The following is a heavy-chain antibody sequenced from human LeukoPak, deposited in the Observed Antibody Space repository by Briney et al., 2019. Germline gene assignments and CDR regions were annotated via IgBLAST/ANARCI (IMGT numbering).Heavy chain of an antibody. Sequence: SETLSLTCTVSGGSVSSGSYYWSWIRQPPGKGLEWIGYIYYSGSTNYNPSLKSRVTISVDTSKNQFSLKLSSVTAVDTAVYYCARIMTTVIYFDYWGQGTLVTVSS. CDR3: ARIMTTVIYFDY. CDR1: GGSVSSGSYY. V-gene: IGHV4-61*01. D-gene: IGHD4-17*01. J-gene: IGHJ4*02. CDR2: IYYSGST.